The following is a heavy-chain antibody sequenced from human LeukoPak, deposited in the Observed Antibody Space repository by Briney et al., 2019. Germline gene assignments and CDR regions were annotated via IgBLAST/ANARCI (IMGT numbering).Heavy chain of an antibody. CDR2: IYIGGTT. D-gene: IGHD6-13*01. J-gene: IGHJ4*02. CDR1: GFTVSTNY. V-gene: IGHV3-66*01. Sequence: GGSLRLSCAASGFTVSTNYMSWVRQAPGKGLEWVSVIYIGGTTYNTDSVKGRFIISRDNSKNTLYLQMNSLRAEDTAVYHCARGLALAAHDYWGQGTLVTVSS. CDR3: ARGLALAAHDY.